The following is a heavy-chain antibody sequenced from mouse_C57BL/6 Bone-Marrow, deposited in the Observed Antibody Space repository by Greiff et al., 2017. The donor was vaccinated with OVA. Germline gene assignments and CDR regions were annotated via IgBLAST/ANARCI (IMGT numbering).Heavy chain of an antibody. CDR3: ASSYGYAMDY. CDR2: ISSGSSTI. Sequence: EVQLVEPGGGLVKPGGSLNLCCAASGFTVMSPLIHLGLQSPATGLQWVAYISSGSSTIYYADTVKGRFTISRDNAKNTLFLQMTSLRSEDTAMYYCASSYGYAMDYWGQGTSVTVSS. CDR1: GFTVMSPL. D-gene: IGHD1-1*01. J-gene: IGHJ4*01. V-gene: IGHV5-17*01.